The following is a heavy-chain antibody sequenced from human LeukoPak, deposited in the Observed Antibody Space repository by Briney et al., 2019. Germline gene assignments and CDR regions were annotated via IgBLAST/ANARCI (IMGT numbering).Heavy chain of an antibody. J-gene: IGHJ4*02. CDR1: GYTFSSYG. D-gene: IGHD3-10*01. CDR3: YTGLGALDY. CDR2: IRYDGSNK. V-gene: IGHV3-30*02. Sequence: PGGSLRLSCAASGYTFSSYGMHWVRQTPGKGLEWVAFIRYDGSNKYYADSVKGRFTISRDNSKNTLYLQMNSLRAEDTAVYYSYTGLGALDYWGQGTLVTVSS.